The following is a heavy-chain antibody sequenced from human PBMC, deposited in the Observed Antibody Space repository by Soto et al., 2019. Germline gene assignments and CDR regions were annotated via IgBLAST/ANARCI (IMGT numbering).Heavy chain of an antibody. V-gene: IGHV4-31*03. CDR1: GNSIATSGHF. J-gene: IGHJ4*02. CDR2: VYYSGAT. Sequence: SETLSLTCTVSGNSIATSGHFYNWIRQVPGKGLEWIGYVYYSGATHYTPSLRARATISRDTSKNQFSLRLISVTAADTALYYCARDKDLQPTVWGFWGQG. CDR3: ARDKDLQPTVWGF. D-gene: IGHD3-16*01.